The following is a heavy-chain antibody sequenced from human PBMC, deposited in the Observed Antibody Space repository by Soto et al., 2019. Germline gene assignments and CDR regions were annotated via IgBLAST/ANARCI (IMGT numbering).Heavy chain of an antibody. J-gene: IGHJ4*02. CDR1: GYTFTGYY. CDR2: INPNSGGT. D-gene: IGHD3-22*01. CDR3: ARMYYYDSSGYGN. Sequence: ASVKVSCKASGYTFTGYYMHWVRQAPGQGLEWMGWINPNSGGTNYAQKFQGRVTMTRDTSISTAYMELSRLRSDDTAVYYCARMYYYDSSGYGNWGQGXLVTVSS. V-gene: IGHV1-2*02.